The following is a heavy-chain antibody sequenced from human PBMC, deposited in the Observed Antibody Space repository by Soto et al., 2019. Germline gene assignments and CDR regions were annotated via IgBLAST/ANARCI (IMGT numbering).Heavy chain of an antibody. D-gene: IGHD4-17*01. CDR1: GGTFSSYT. CDR2: IIPLFGIT. J-gene: IGHJ4*02. CDR3: ARAPPTAVTTYGLAY. V-gene: IGHV1-69*02. Sequence: HVQLVQSGAEVKKPGSSVKVSCKASGGTFSSYTISWVRQASGQGLEWMGRIIPLFGITNYAQEFQGRVTCTADKSTSTAYMELSSLRFEDTAVHYWARAPPTAVTTYGLAYWGQGTLVTVSS.